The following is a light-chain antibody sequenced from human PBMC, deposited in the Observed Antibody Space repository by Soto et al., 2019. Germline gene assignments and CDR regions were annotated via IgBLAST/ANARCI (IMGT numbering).Light chain of an antibody. CDR2: GAS. CDR1: QSVSSSY. Sequence: EIVLTQSPGTLSLSPGERATLSCRASQSVSSSYLAWYQQKPGQAPRLLIYGASSRATGISERFSGSGSGTDFTLTISTLEPEDFAVYYCQQRQYWPPITFGQGTRLEIK. V-gene: IGKV3D-20*02. J-gene: IGKJ5*01. CDR3: QQRQYWPPIT.